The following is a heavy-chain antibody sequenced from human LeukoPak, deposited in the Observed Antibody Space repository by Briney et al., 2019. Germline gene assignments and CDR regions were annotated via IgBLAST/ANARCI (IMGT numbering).Heavy chain of an antibody. D-gene: IGHD6-6*01. CDR2: INHSGST. V-gene: IGHV4-34*01. J-gene: IGHJ4*02. Sequence: SETLSLTCTVSGGSISGYYWSWIRQPPGKGLEWIGEINHSGSTNYNPSLKSRVTISVDTSKNQFSLKLSSVTAADTAVYYCASVPPAGVDYWGQGTLVTVSS. CDR1: GGSISGYY. CDR3: ASVPPAGVDY.